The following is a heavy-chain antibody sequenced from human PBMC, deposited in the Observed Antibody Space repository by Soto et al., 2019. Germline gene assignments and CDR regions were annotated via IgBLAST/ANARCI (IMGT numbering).Heavy chain of an antibody. V-gene: IGHV4-59*08. CDR3: ATIVLRYFDWPSFHPFDN. D-gene: IGHD3-9*01. J-gene: IGHJ4*02. CDR1: GGSIGSSY. Sequence: PSETLSLTCTVCGGSIGSSYWSWIRQPPGKGLEWMGYIFYSGSTNYSPSLKSRVTISVDTSKNQFSLKLSSVTAADTAVYYCATIVLRYFDWPSFHPFDNWGQGTLVTVSS. CDR2: IFYSGST.